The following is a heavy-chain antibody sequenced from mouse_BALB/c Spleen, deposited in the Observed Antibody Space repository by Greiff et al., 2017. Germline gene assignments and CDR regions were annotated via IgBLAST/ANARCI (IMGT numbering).Heavy chain of an antibody. D-gene: IGHD1-1*01. CDR2: INPDSSTI. Sequence: EVKLLESGGGLVQPGGSLKLSCAASGFDFSRYWMSWVRQAPGKGLEWIGEINPDSSTINYTPSIKDKFIISRDNAKNTLYLKMSKVRSEDTALHYCGGRGMYYYDGGYFDVWGAGTTVTVPS. V-gene: IGHV4-1*02. J-gene: IGHJ1*01. CDR1: GFDFSRYW. CDR3: GGRGMYYYDGGYFDV.